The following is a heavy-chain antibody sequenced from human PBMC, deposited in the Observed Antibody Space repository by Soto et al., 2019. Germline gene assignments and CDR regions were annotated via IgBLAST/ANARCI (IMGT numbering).Heavy chain of an antibody. J-gene: IGHJ4*02. D-gene: IGHD6-19*01. CDR1: GFTVSSNY. V-gene: IGHV3-53*01. Sequence: GGSLRLSCAASGFTVSSNYMSWVRQAPGKGLEWVSVIYSGGSTYYADSVKGRFTISRDNSKNTLYLQMNSLRAEDTAVYYCARHSPTGVAGRPPGLEFDYWGQGTLVTVSS. CDR3: ARHSPTGVAGRPPGLEFDY. CDR2: IYSGGST.